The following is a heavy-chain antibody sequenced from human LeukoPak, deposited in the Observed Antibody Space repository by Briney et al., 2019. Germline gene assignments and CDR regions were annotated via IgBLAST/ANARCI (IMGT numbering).Heavy chain of an antibody. CDR3: ARGGGYSYGYDY. Sequence: PGGSLRLSCAASGFTFDDYGMSWVRQAPGKGLEWVSGINWNGGSTGYADSVKGRFTISRDNAKNSLYLQMNSLRAEDTAVYYCARGGGYSYGYDYWGQGTLVTVSS. CDR1: GFTFDDYG. V-gene: IGHV3-20*04. J-gene: IGHJ4*02. D-gene: IGHD5-18*01. CDR2: INWNGGST.